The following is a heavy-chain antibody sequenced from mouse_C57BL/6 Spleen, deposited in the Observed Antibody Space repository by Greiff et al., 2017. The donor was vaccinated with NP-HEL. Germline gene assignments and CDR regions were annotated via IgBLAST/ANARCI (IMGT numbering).Heavy chain of an antibody. CDR3: ARPATVVAP. D-gene: IGHD1-1*01. Sequence: QVQLQQPGAELVKPGASVKLSCKASGYTFTSYWMHWVKQRPGQGLEWIGMIHPNSGSTNYNEKFKSKATLTVDKASSTAYMQLSSLTSEESAVYYGARPATVVAPWGQGTTRTVSS. V-gene: IGHV1-64*01. CDR1: GYTFTSYW. J-gene: IGHJ2*01. CDR2: IHPNSGST.